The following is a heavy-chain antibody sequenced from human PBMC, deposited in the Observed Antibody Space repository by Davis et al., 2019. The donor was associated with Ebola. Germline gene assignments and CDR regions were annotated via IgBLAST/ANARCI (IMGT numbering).Heavy chain of an antibody. V-gene: IGHV1-69*04. CDR3: ARDPTYYGGNSLEWDY. J-gene: IGHJ4*02. D-gene: IGHD4-23*01. Sequence: SVKVSCKASGGTFSSYTISWVRQAPGQGLEWMGRIIPILGIANYAQKFQGRVTITADKSTSTAYMELSSLRSEDTAVYYCARDPTYYGGNSLEWDYWGQGTLVTVSS. CDR2: IIPILGIA. CDR1: GGTFSSYT.